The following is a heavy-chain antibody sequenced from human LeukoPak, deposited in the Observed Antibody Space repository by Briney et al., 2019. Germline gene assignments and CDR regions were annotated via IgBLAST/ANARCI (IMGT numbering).Heavy chain of an antibody. D-gene: IGHD2-2*02. Sequence: GGSLRLSCAASGFTFSSYGIHWVRQAPGKGLEWVAFIRYDGSNKYYADSVKGRFTISRDNSKNTLYLQMNSLRAEDTAVYYCAKDPAVPAAIPIRYYYYMDVWGKGTTSPSP. V-gene: IGHV3-30*02. CDR1: GFTFSSYG. J-gene: IGHJ6*03. CDR2: IRYDGSNK. CDR3: AKDPAVPAAIPIRYYYYMDV.